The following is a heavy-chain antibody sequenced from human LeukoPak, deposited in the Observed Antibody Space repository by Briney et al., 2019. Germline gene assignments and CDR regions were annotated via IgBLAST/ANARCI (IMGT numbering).Heavy chain of an antibody. D-gene: IGHD2-15*01. V-gene: IGHV3-49*03. J-gene: IGHJ4*02. CDR3: TRGRSESWWLPPGYFDY. CDR1: GFTFGDYA. Sequence: GGSLRLSCTASGFTFGDYAMSWFRQAPGKGLEWVGFIRSKAYGGTTEYAASVKGRFTISRDDSKSIAYLQMNSLKTEDTAVYYCTRGRSESWWLPPGYFDYWGQGTLVTVSS. CDR2: IRSKAYGGTT.